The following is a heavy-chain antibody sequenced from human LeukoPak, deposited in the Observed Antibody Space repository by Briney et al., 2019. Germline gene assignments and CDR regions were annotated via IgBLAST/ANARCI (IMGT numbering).Heavy chain of an antibody. CDR1: GFTFSSYG. CDR3: AKELWRLRRRASGFDP. D-gene: IGHD4-17*01. Sequence: GGSLRLSCAASGFTFSSYGMHWVRQAPGKGLEWVAVISYDGSNKYYADSVKGRFTISRDNSKNTLYLQMNSLRAEDTAVYYCAKELWRLRRRASGFDPWGQGTLVTVSS. J-gene: IGHJ5*02. V-gene: IGHV3-30*18. CDR2: ISYDGSNK.